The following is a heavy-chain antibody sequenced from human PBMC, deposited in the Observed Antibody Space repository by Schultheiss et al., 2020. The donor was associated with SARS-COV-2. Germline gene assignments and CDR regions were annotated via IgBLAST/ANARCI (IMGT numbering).Heavy chain of an antibody. J-gene: IGHJ6*02. Sequence: GESLKISCKASGYTFTDYYMHWVRQAPGQGLEWMGWITPKSGVTNYAQKFQGRVTMTRDSSITTAYMELSRLRSDDTAVYYCARIIKMDSTTYYPRAYYAMDVWGQGTTVTVSS. D-gene: IGHD2/OR15-2a*01. CDR2: ITPKSGVT. V-gene: IGHV1-2*02. CDR1: GYTFTDYY. CDR3: ARIIKMDSTTYYPRAYYAMDV.